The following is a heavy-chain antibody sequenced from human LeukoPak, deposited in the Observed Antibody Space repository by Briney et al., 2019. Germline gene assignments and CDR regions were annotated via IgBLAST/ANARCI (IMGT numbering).Heavy chain of an antibody. V-gene: IGHV4-59*01. Sequence: SETLSLTCTVSGGSISSYYWTWIRQPPGKGLEWIGHIYYTGSTTYNPSLKSRVTVSVDTSKNQFSLKLTSVTAAGTAVYYCARGPAAGIDTGHYDYWGQGTLVTVSS. CDR3: ARGPAAGIDTGHYDY. CDR1: GGSISSYY. CDR2: IYYTGST. J-gene: IGHJ4*02. D-gene: IGHD6-13*01.